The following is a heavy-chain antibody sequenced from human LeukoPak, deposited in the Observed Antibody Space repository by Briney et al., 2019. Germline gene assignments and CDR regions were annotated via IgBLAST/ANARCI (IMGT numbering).Heavy chain of an antibody. Sequence: GASVKVSCKASGYTFTSYAMHWVRQAPGQRLEWMGWINAGNGNTKYSQKFQGRVTITRDTSASTAYMELSSLRSEDTAVYYCARDRIGVVISTSFDYWGQGTLVTVSS. CDR1: GYTFTSYA. CDR3: ARDRIGVVISTSFDY. CDR2: INAGNGNT. J-gene: IGHJ4*02. V-gene: IGHV1-3*01. D-gene: IGHD3-22*01.